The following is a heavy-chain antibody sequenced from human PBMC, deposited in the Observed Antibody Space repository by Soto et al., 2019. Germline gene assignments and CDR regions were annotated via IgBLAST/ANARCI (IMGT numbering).Heavy chain of an antibody. CDR2: ISYDGSNK. Sequence: QVQLVESGGGVVQPGRSLRLSCAASGFTFSSYGMHWVRQAPGKGLEWVAVISYDGSNKYYADSVKGRFTISRDNSKNTLYLQMNSLRAEDTAVYYCAKGVTMVRGVTYNWFDPWGQGTLVTVSS. CDR1: GFTFSSYG. CDR3: AKGVTMVRGVTYNWFDP. J-gene: IGHJ5*02. V-gene: IGHV3-30*18. D-gene: IGHD3-10*01.